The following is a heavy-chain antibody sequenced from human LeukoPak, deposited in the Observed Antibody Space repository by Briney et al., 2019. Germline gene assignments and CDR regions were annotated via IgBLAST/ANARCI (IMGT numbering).Heavy chain of an antibody. CDR2: IYTSGST. CDR1: SGSITGYY. CDR3: ARGGYYLSWFDY. D-gene: IGHD3-22*01. Sequence: SETLSLTCTVSSGSITGYYWSWIRQPAGKGLEWIGRIYTSGSTNYNPSLKSRVTMSVDTSKNQFSLKLSSVTAADTAVYYCARGGYYLSWFDYWGQGTLVTVSS. J-gene: IGHJ4*02. V-gene: IGHV4-4*07.